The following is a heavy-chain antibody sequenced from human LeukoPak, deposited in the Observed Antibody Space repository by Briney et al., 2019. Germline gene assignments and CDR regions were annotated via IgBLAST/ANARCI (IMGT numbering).Heavy chain of an antibody. J-gene: IGHJ4*02. Sequence: GASVKVSCKASGYTFTSYGISWVRQAPGQGLEWMGWISAYNGNTNYAQKLQGRVTMTTDTSTSTAYMELRSLRSDDTAVYYCAREYYYGSVSPPFYWGQGTLVTVSS. CDR3: AREYYYGSVSPPFY. D-gene: IGHD3-10*01. V-gene: IGHV1-18*01. CDR2: ISAYNGNT. CDR1: GYTFTSYG.